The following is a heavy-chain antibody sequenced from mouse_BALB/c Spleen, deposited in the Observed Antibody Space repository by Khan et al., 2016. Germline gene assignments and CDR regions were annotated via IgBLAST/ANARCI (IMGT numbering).Heavy chain of an antibody. CDR2: IWAGGST. CDR1: GFSLTSYG. D-gene: IGHD1-1*02. J-gene: IGHJ1*01. V-gene: IGHV2-9*02. CDR3: ARGGGNWYVDV. Sequence: QVQLKESGPGLVAPSQSLSITCTVSGFSLTSYGVHWVRQPPGKGLEWLGVIWAGGSTNYNSAPMSRLSISKDNSKSQVFLKMNSLQTDDTAMYYWARGGGNWYVDVWGAGTTVTVSS.